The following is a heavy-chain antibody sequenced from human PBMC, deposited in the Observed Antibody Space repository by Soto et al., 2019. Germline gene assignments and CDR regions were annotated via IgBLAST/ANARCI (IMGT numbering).Heavy chain of an antibody. CDR3: AKDMYSSSSRSLDS. CDR1: GFTFDDYA. Sequence: EVQLVESGGGLVQPGRSLRLSCAASGFTFDDYAMHWVRQAPGKGLEWVSGISWNSGSIGYADSVKGRFTISRDNAKNSLYLQMNSLRAEDTALYYCAKDMYSSSSRSLDSWGQGTLVTVSS. V-gene: IGHV3-9*01. J-gene: IGHJ4*02. CDR2: ISWNSGSI. D-gene: IGHD6-6*01.